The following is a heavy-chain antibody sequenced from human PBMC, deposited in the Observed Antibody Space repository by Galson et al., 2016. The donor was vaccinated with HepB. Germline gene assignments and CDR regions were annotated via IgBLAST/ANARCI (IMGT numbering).Heavy chain of an antibody. D-gene: IGHD6-13*01. CDR3: ARSSSWYPYFFDY. V-gene: IGHV3-74*01. J-gene: IGHJ4*02. Sequence: LRLSCAASGFTFSSYWMHWARQAPGKGLVWVSFINNDGSSTTYADSVKGRFTISRDNAKNTLFLQINSLKAEDTAVYYCARSSSWYPYFFDYWGQETLVTVSS. CDR1: GFTFSSYW. CDR2: INNDGSST.